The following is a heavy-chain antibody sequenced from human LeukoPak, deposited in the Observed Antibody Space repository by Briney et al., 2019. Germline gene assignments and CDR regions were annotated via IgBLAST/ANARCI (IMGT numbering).Heavy chain of an antibody. CDR2: ISWDSGNS. D-gene: IGHD6-19*01. J-gene: IGHJ1*01. Sequence: GGSLRLSCAASGFTFKDYAMQWVRQVPGKGLEWVSLISWDSGNSYYADSVKGRFTISRDNSKSSLSLQMNSLRTEDTALYYCAKGPGAAVAKRYIQHWGQGTLDTVSS. CDR1: GFTFKDYA. CDR3: AKGPGAAVAKRYIQH. V-gene: IGHV3-43*01.